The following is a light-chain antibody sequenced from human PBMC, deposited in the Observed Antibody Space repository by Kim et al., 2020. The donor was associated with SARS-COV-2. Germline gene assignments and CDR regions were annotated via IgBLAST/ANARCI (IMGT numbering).Light chain of an antibody. CDR3: QQYNNWPPAT. CDR1: QSVSTK. V-gene: IGKV3-15*01. CDR2: DAS. Sequence: IAMTQSPATLSVSPGEAATLSCRASQSVSTKVAWYQQKPGQAPRLLIYDASMRATGTPARFSGSGSRTEFTLTISSLQSEDFAVYFCQQYNNWPPATFGQGTKLEI. J-gene: IGKJ2*01.